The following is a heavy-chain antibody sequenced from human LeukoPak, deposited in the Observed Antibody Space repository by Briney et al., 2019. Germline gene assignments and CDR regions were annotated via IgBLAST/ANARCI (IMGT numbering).Heavy chain of an antibody. CDR1: GFTFSSYW. CDR2: IKQDGSEK. Sequence: GGSLRLSCAGSGFTFSSYWMTWVRQAPGKGPEWVANIKQDGSEKYYVDSVKGRFTISRDNAKNSLYLQMNSLRAEDTAAYYCARADLGYCSSTSCQHSYYYYYMDVWGRGTTVTVSS. V-gene: IGHV3-7*01. J-gene: IGHJ6*03. D-gene: IGHD2-2*01. CDR3: ARADLGYCSSTSCQHSYYYYYMDV.